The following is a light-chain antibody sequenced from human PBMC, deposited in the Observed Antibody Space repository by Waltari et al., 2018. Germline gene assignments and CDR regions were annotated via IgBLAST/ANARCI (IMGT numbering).Light chain of an antibody. CDR1: SSNIGNNY. J-gene: IGLJ7*01. CDR3: GTWDSSLSGAV. Sequence: QSELTQPPSVSAAPGQRVTISCSGGSSNIGNNYVSWYRQFPGTAPKLLIYENSARPSGIPGRFPGSKSGTSATLDITGLQAGDEADYYCGTWDSSLSGAVFGGGTHLTVL. CDR2: ENS. V-gene: IGLV1-51*02.